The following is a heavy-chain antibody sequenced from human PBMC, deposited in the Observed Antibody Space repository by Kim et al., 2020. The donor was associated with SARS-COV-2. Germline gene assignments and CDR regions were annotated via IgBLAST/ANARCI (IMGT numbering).Heavy chain of an antibody. CDR2: ISYDGSNK. D-gene: IGHD2-2*01. CDR3: AIDNKRDEVVPSSPIVEYYYYYGMDV. Sequence: GGYLRLSCAASGFTFSSYGMHWVRQAPGKGLEWVAVISYDGSNKYYADSVKGRFTISRDNSKNTLYLQMNSLRAEDTAVYYCAIDNKRDEVVPSSPIVEYYYYYGMDVWGQGTTVTV. CDR1: GFTFSSYG. V-gene: IGHV3-33*05. J-gene: IGHJ6*02.